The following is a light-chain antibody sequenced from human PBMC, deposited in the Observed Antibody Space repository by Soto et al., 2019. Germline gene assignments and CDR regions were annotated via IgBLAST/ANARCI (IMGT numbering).Light chain of an antibody. CDR1: QTIGQY. CDR2: SAS. CDR3: QESYSTPPA. Sequence: DIRMPQSPSSLSASVGDTVTMTCRAGQTIGQYVSWYRQKPGKAPDLLIYSASTLHSGRPSRFRVSGSETVFTLTISGLQPEDVRTYYCQESYSTPPAFGGGTKVDIK. V-gene: IGKV1-39*01. J-gene: IGKJ4*01.